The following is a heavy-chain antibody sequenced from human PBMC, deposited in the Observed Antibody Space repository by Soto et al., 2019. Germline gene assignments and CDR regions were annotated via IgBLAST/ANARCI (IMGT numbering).Heavy chain of an antibody. CDR2: IYSGGST. V-gene: IGHV3-53*04. D-gene: IGHD3-3*01. CDR3: ARVSSIFGVGWFDP. CDR1: GCTVSSNY. Sequence: EVQLVESGGGLVQPGGSLRLSCAASGCTVSSNYMSWVRQAPGKGLEWVSVIYSGGSTYYADSVKGRFTISRHNSKNTLYLQMNSLRAEDTAVYYCARVSSIFGVGWFDPWGQGTLVTVSS. J-gene: IGHJ5*02.